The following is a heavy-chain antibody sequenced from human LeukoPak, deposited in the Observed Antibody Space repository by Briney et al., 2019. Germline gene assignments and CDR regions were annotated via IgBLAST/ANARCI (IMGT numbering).Heavy chain of an antibody. V-gene: IGHV3-11*01. Sequence: GGSLRLSCAASGFTSSDYYMTWVRQPPGKGPEWISYISSSGGTTTYVDSVKGRFTISRDNAKNSLYLQMNSLRADDTAVYYCARSNYYTVDVWGQGTAVTVSS. CDR3: ARSNYYTVDV. CDR2: ISSSGGTT. CDR1: GFTSSDYY. J-gene: IGHJ6*02.